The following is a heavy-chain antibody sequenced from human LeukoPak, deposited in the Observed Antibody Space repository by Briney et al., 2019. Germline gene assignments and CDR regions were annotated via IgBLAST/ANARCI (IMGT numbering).Heavy chain of an antibody. CDR2: INWNGGST. CDR1: GFTFDDYG. Sequence: GGSLRLSCAASGFTFDDYGMSWVRQGPGKGLEWVSGINWNGGSTGYADSVKGRFTISRDNAKNSLYLQMNNLRAEDTALYYCARVWELQGAFDYWGQGTLVTVSS. CDR3: ARVWELQGAFDY. D-gene: IGHD1-26*01. V-gene: IGHV3-20*04. J-gene: IGHJ4*02.